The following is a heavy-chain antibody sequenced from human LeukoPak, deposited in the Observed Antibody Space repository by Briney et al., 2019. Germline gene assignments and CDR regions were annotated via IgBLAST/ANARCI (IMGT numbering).Heavy chain of an antibody. V-gene: IGHV1-18*01. CDR3: ARDPSYYYGRAFDI. CDR1: DYTFTSYG. J-gene: IGHJ3*02. CDR2: INPNSGGT. Sequence: GASVKVSCKASDYTFTSYGISWVRQAPGQGLEWMGWINPNSGGTNYAQKLQGRVTMTTDTSTSTAYMELRSLRSDDTAVYYCARDPSYYYGRAFDIWGQGTMVTVSS. D-gene: IGHD3-10*01.